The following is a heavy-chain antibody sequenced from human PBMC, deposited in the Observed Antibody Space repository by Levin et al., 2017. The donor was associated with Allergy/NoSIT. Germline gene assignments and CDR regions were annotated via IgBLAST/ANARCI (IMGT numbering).Heavy chain of an antibody. D-gene: IGHD6-19*01. CDR3: AREDGYRSGWYVDY. Sequence: SQTLSLTCPVSGGSISSSNYKWGWIRQPPGKGLEWIGSIYYSGTTYYNPSLKTRVTISVDTSKNQFSLKLSSLTAADTAVFYCAREDGYRSGWYVDYWGQGILVTVSS. CDR1: GGSISSSNYK. CDR2: IYYSGTT. J-gene: IGHJ4*02. V-gene: IGHV4-39*01.